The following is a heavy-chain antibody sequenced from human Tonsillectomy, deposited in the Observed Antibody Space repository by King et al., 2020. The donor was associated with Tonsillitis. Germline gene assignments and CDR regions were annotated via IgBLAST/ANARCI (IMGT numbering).Heavy chain of an antibody. CDR2: IYPGDSDT. V-gene: IGHV5-51*01. D-gene: IGHD3-16*02. CDR1: GYSFTSYW. CDR3: ARHGYRGGPCSSRMNWYFDL. Sequence: QLVQSGAEVKKPGESLKISCKGSGYSFTSYWIGWVRQMPGKGLEWMGVIYPGDSDTRYTPSFQGQVTISADKSISTAYLQWSSLKASDTAMYYCARHGYRGGPCSSRMNWYFDLWGRGTLVTVSS. J-gene: IGHJ2*01.